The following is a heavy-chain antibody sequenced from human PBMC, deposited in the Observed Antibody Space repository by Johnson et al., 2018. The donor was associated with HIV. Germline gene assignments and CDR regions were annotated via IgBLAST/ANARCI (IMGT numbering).Heavy chain of an antibody. CDR2: IKGNGDST. CDR1: GFTFDDYG. J-gene: IGHJ3*01. Sequence: VQLVESGGGLIQPGGSLRLSCAASGFTFDDYGMSWVRQVPGEGLEWVSGIKGNGDSTGYADSVKGRFTISRDNAKNSLYLQMNSLRAEDTALYYCARATYYYDTTGYLTRPRAFDLWGQGTMVTVSS. V-gene: IGHV3-20*04. D-gene: IGHD3-22*01. CDR3: ARATYYYDTTGYLTRPRAFDL.